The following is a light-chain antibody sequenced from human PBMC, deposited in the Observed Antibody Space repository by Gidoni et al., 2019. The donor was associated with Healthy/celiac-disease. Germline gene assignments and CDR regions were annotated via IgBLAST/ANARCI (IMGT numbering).Light chain of an antibody. J-gene: IGKJ4*01. CDR2: AAS. CDR1: QSISSY. Sequence: DIQMTQSPSSLSASVGDRVTITCRASQSISSYLNWYQQKPGKAPKLLIYAASSLQSGVPSRCSGSGSGTDFTLTISSLQPEDFATYYWQQSYSTPQTFGGGTKVEIK. CDR3: QQSYSTPQT. V-gene: IGKV1-39*01.